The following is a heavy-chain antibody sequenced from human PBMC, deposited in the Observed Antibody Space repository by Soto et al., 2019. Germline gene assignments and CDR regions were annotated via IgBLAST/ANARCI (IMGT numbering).Heavy chain of an antibody. CDR3: ARNLPPYDFWSGYYAAWYYYYGMDV. CDR1: GFTFSSYA. J-gene: IGHJ6*02. D-gene: IGHD3-3*01. CDR2: ISYDGSNK. V-gene: IGHV3-30-3*01. Sequence: QVQLVESGGGVVQPGRSLRLSCAASGFTFSSYAMHWVRQAPGKGLEWVAVISYDGSNKYYADSVKGRFTISSDNSKNTFYLQMNSLRAEDTAVYYCARNLPPYDFWSGYYAAWYYYYGMDVWGQGTTVTVSS.